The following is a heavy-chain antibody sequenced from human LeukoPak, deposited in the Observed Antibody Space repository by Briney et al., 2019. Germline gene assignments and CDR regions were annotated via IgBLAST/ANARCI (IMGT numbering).Heavy chain of an antibody. V-gene: IGHV3-71*01. CDR2: ITNKAFGGTA. J-gene: IGHJ4*02. Sequence: GGSLRLSCAASGFTVSSNYMSWFRQAPEKGLEGVGFITNKAFGGTAEYAASVKGRFTISRDDSRSIAYLQMDNLRTEDTGVYYCTRDEYGSGSNFFDYWGQGTLVTVST. D-gene: IGHD2-15*01. CDR3: TRDEYGSGSNFFDY. CDR1: GFTVSSNY.